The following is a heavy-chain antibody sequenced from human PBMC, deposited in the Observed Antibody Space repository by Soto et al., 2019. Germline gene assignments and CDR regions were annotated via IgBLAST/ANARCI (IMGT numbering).Heavy chain of an antibody. Sequence: ASVKVSCKASGYTFTSYDINWVRQATGQGLEWMGWMNPNSGGTNYAQKFQGRVTMTRDTSISTAYMELSRLRSDDTAVYYCARLTTVTTKANWFDPWGQGTLVTVSS. D-gene: IGHD4-17*01. CDR3: ARLTTVTTKANWFDP. CDR2: MNPNSGGT. J-gene: IGHJ5*02. CDR1: GYTFTSYD. V-gene: IGHV1-2*02.